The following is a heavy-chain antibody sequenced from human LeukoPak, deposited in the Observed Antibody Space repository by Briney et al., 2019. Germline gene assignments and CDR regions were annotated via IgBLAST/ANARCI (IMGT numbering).Heavy chain of an antibody. D-gene: IGHD3-16*01. CDR1: GYTFTSYY. CDR2: MNPNSGNT. J-gene: IGHJ4*02. CDR3: ARSRDDYDY. Sequence: ASVKLSCKASGYTFTSYYINWVRQATGQGLEWMGWMNPNSGNTGYAQTLQGRVTMTRNTSISTAYMELSSLRSEDPAVYYCARSRDDYDYWGQGTLVTVSS. V-gene: IGHV1-8*01.